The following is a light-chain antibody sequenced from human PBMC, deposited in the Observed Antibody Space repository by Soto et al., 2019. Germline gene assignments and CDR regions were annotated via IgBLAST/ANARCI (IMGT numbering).Light chain of an antibody. J-gene: IGKJ1*01. CDR2: KAS. V-gene: IGKV1-5*03. Sequence: DIQMTQSPSTLSASVGDRVTITCRASQTISTWLAWYQQKPGKAPKLLIYKASSLEGGAPSRFSGSGSGTEFTLSISNLQPDDFATDYGQQYDSSSWTFGHGNKVQIK. CDR1: QTISTW. CDR3: QQYDSSSWT.